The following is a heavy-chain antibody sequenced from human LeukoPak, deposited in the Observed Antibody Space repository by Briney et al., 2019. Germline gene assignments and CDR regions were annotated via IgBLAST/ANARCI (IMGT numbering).Heavy chain of an antibody. D-gene: IGHD1-14*01. J-gene: IGHJ4*02. Sequence: SETLSLTCTVSGGSVSSDYWSWIRQPPGKGLDYIGYIHYTAGSYYNPSLKSRVTISVDTSKNQFSLRLDSVTAADTAVYYCARLGGHPGNHYDYWGQGTLVAVSS. CDR2: IHYTAGS. V-gene: IGHV4-59*08. CDR3: ARLGGHPGNHYDY. CDR1: GGSVSSDY.